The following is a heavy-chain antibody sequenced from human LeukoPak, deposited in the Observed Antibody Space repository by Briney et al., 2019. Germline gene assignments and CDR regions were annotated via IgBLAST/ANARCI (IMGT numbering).Heavy chain of an antibody. CDR1: GFTFSDYA. Sequence: GGSLRLSCAASGFTFSDYAMHWVRQAPGKGLEWVAVIWYGGSNKYYADSAKGRFTISRDNSKNTLYLQMNSLRAEDTAMYYCARAGHDSSGYYGAFDYWGQGTLVTVSS. V-gene: IGHV3-33*08. J-gene: IGHJ4*02. CDR3: ARAGHDSSGYYGAFDY. CDR2: IWYGGSNK. D-gene: IGHD3-22*01.